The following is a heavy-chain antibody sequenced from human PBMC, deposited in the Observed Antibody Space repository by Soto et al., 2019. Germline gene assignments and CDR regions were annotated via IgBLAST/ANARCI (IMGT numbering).Heavy chain of an antibody. CDR1: GFTFSNYW. Sequence: GGSLRLSCAASGFTFSNYWMSWVRQAPGKGLEWVANIKQDGSEKYYVDSVKGRFTISRDNAKNSLYLQMNSLRAEDTAVYYCARDLSRLRYFDWLSTDYWGQGTLVTVSS. V-gene: IGHV3-7*01. J-gene: IGHJ4*02. CDR2: IKQDGSEK. D-gene: IGHD3-9*01. CDR3: ARDLSRLRYFDWLSTDY.